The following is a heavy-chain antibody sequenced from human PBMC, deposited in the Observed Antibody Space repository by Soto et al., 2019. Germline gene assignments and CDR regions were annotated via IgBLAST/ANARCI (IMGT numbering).Heavy chain of an antibody. CDR2: ISAYNGNT. CDR3: VLTGYCSSTSCRNLYGMDV. Sequence: ASVKVSCKASGYTFTSYGISWVRQAPGQGLEWMGWISAYNGNTNYAQKLQGRVTMTTDTSTSTAYMELRSLRSDDTAVYYCVLTGYCSSTSCRNLYGMDVWGQGTTGTVSS. J-gene: IGHJ6*02. V-gene: IGHV1-18*01. CDR1: GYTFTSYG. D-gene: IGHD2-2*01.